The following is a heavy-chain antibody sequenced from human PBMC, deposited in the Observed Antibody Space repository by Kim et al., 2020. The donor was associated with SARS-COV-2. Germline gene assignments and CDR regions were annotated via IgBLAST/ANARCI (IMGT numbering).Heavy chain of an antibody. Sequence: SETLSLTCSVSGVSISQSHWSWIRQAPGKGLEWIGYLNPAGATNYNPSLWSRVSISADTSNNQVSLRVTSVTGADTAAYYCARHFGDSSVFYNFDYWD. CDR3: ARHFGDSSVFYNFDY. J-gene: IGHJ5*01. CDR1: GVSISQSH. D-gene: IGHD2-21*01. CDR2: LNPAGAT. V-gene: IGHV4-4*08.